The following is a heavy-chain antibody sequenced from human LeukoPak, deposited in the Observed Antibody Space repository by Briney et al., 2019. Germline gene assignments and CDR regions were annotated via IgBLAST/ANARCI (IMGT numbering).Heavy chain of an antibody. CDR3: ARRGDIVATIWSY. J-gene: IGHJ4*02. D-gene: IGHD5-12*01. Sequence: GASVKVSCKASGYTFTGYYMHWVRRAPGQGLEWMGWINPNSGGTSYAQKFQGRVTMTRDTSISTAYMELNSLRSDDTAVYYCARRGDIVATIWSYWGQGTLVTVSS. CDR1: GYTFTGYY. CDR2: INPNSGGT. V-gene: IGHV1-2*02.